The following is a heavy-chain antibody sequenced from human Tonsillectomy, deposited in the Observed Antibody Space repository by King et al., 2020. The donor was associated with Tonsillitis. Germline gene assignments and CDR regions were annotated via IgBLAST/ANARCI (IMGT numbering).Heavy chain of an antibody. V-gene: IGHV4-4*02. D-gene: IGHD3-3*02. CDR1: GGSISSLHW. CDR3: ARETDSSID. J-gene: IGHJ4*02. Sequence: VQLQESGPGLVKPSGTLSLTCTVSGGSISSLHWWSWVRQPPGKGLEWIGEIYDSGSTNYNPSLKSRVTISVDTSENQFSLKPASVTAADTAVYYCARETDSSIDWGQGTLVTVSS. CDR2: IYDSGST.